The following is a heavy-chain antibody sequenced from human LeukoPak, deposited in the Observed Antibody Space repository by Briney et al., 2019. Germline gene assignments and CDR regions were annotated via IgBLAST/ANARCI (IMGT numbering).Heavy chain of an antibody. V-gene: IGHV3-53*01. Sequence: GGSLRLSCTVSGFTVSSNSMSWVRQAPGKGLEWVSFIYSDNTHYSYSVKGRFTISRDNSKNTLYLQMNSLRAEDTPVYYCARRAGAYSHPYDYWGQGTLVTVSS. CDR1: GFTVSSNS. CDR2: IYSDNT. CDR3: ARRAGAYSHPYDY. D-gene: IGHD4/OR15-4a*01. J-gene: IGHJ4*02.